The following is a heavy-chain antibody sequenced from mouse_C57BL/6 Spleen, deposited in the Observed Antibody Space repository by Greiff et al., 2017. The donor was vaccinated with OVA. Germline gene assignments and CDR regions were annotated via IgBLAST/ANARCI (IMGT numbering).Heavy chain of an antibody. CDR2: IHPNSGST. CDR3: ARSIYYYGSSDY. V-gene: IGHV1-64*01. D-gene: IGHD1-1*01. J-gene: IGHJ2*01. Sequence: QVQLQQPGAELVKPGASVKLSCKASGYTFTSYWMHWVKQRPGQGLAWIGMIHPNSGSTNYNEKFKSKATLTVDKSSSTAYMQLSSLTSEDSAVYYCARSIYYYGSSDYWGQGTTLTVSS. CDR1: GYTFTSYW.